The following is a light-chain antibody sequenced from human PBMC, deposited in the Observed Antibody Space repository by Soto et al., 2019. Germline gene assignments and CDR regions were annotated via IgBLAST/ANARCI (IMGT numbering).Light chain of an antibody. CDR1: SSNIGAGFA. Sequence: QSVLTQPPSVSGAPGQSVTISCTGSSSNIGAGFAVHWYQHLPLTAPKLLIYDDDNRPSGVPSRFSASKSGTSASLVITGLQAEVEGDYYCQSHDSDSWVFGGGTKVTVL. CDR2: DDD. V-gene: IGLV1-40*01. J-gene: IGLJ3*02. CDR3: QSHDSDSWV.